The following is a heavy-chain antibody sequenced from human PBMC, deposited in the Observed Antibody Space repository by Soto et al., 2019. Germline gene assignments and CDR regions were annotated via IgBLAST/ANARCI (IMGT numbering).Heavy chain of an antibody. D-gene: IGHD3-10*01. CDR3: ARDSGSSPSYGMDV. CDR2: INHSGST. CDR1: GGSFSGYY. Sequence: SETLSLTCAVYGGSFSGYYWSWIRQPPGKGLEWIGEINHSGSTNYNPSLKSRVTISVDTSKNQFSLKLSSVTAADTAVYYCARDSGSSPSYGMDVWGQGTTVTVSS. J-gene: IGHJ6*02. V-gene: IGHV4-34*01.